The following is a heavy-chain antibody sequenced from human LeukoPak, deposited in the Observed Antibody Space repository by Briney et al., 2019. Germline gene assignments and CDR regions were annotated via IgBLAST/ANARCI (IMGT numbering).Heavy chain of an antibody. CDR3: ARDLSWSFDY. CDR1: GFTFSTFS. J-gene: IGHJ4*02. Sequence: GGSLRLSFAASGFTFSTFSMNWIRQAPGKGLEWISYRSNDIIRYADSVKGRFIISRDNAKNSLYLQMNSLRAEDTAVYYCARDLSWSFDYWGQGTLVTVSS. CDR2: RSNDII. D-gene: IGHD3-10*01. V-gene: IGHV3-48*01.